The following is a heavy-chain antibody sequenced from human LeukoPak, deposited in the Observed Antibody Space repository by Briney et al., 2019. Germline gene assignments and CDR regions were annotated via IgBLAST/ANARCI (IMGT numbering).Heavy chain of an antibody. CDR3: ARGRGKDYFGD. D-gene: IGHD4-23*01. CDR2: VRNDGFDT. J-gene: IGHJ4*02. Sequence: AGGSLRLSCVTSGLTFTNHGFHWLRQAADKGLEWVAFVRNDGFDTYHSNSVKGRFSISRDDSKNTVYLQMNSLRAEDTALYYCARGRGKDYFGDWGQGTQVTVSS. CDR1: GLTFTNHG. V-gene: IGHV3-30*02.